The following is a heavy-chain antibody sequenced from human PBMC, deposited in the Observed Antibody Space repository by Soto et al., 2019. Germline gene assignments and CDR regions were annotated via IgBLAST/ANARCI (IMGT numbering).Heavy chain of an antibody. CDR3: ARGGFTMVRRFDY. CDR2: INHSGST. J-gene: IGHJ4*02. CDR1: GGSFSGYY. V-gene: IGHV4-34*01. Sequence: SETLSLTCAVYGGSFSGYYWSWIRQPPGKGLEWIGEINHSGSTNYNPSLKSRVTISVDTSKNQFSLKLSSVTAADTAVYYCARGGFTMVRRFDYWGQGTLVTVS. D-gene: IGHD3-10*01.